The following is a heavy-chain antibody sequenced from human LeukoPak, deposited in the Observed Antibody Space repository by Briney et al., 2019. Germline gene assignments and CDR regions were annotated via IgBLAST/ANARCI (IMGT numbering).Heavy chain of an antibody. CDR2: IYTSGNT. V-gene: IGHV4-61*09. CDR3: ASVPTCLPFDY. J-gene: IGHJ4*02. Sequence: PSQTLSLTCTVSGGSISSGSYYWSWIRQPPGRGLEWIGHIYTSGNTNYSPSLKSRVTMSVDTSKNQFSLRLSSVTAADTAVFYCASVPTCLPFDYWGQGTLVTVSS. D-gene: IGHD3-16*01. CDR1: GGSISSGSYY.